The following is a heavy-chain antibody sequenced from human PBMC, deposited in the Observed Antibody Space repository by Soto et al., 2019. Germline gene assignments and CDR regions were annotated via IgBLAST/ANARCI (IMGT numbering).Heavy chain of an antibody. J-gene: IGHJ4*02. CDR2: ISYDGTDK. D-gene: IGHD3-22*01. Sequence: SLRLSCAASGFNFRRYAMHWVRQAPGKGLEWVAVISYDGTDKYYADSVKGRVTFSRDNSKDALYLQMSSLRTEDTAVYYCARGKDYYDASTYTFDYWGQGTLVTVSS. CDR1: GFNFRRYA. V-gene: IGHV3-30*14. CDR3: ARGKDYYDASTYTFDY.